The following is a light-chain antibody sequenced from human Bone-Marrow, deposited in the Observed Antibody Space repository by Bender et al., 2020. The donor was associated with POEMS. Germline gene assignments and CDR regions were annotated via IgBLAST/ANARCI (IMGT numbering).Light chain of an antibody. J-gene: IGLJ3*02. CDR2: SSH. Sequence: QSVLTQPPSASGTPGQRVTISCSGGSSNIGAHAVNWYQHLPGTAPKLLIYSSHRRPSEVPDRFSGSRSGTSASLAISGLQPEDEADYYCSSYAGSNIVRVFGGGTKLTVL. CDR3: SSYAGSNIVRV. CDR1: SSNIGAHA. V-gene: IGLV1-44*01.